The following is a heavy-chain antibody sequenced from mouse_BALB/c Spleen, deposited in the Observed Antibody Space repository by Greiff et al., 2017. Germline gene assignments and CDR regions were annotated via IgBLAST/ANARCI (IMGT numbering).Heavy chain of an antibody. CDR1: GFNIKDYY. J-gene: IGHJ2*01. CDR3: ARRHYGSSFDYFDY. D-gene: IGHD1-1*01. CDR2: IDPENGNT. Sequence: EVKVEESGAELVRPGALVKLSCKASGFNIKDYYMHWVKQRPEQGLEWIGWIDPENGNTIYDPKFQGKASITADTSSNTAYLQLSSLTSEDTADYYCARRHYGSSFDYFDYWGQGTTLTVSS. V-gene: IGHV14-1*02.